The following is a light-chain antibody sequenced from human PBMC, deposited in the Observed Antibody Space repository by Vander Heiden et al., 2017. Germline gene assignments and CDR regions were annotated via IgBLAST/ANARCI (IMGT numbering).Light chain of an antibody. J-gene: IGKJ2*01. V-gene: IGKV2-28*01. CDR1: QSRLHSNGHTS. CDR2: LGC. CDR3: MQGLQTPYT. Sequence: DVVMTQYPLYLSVTPGEPASIACRASQSRLHSNGHTSSGRSLQKPGQSPQPLIFLGCNRASGVPDRFSGSASGTDFTLKISRVEAEDVGIFYCMQGLQTPYTFGQGTKLEIK.